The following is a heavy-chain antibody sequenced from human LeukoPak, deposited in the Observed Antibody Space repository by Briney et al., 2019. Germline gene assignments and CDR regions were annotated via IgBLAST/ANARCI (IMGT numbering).Heavy chain of an antibody. Sequence: GGSLRLSCTASGFTVSNNYMSWVRQAPGKGLEWVSISYSDTNTNYADSVLGRFTISRDTSQTTLSLQMNSLIAEDTAVDYCVGKSRDVKAAFDIWSQGTVVTVSA. CDR2: SYSDTNT. V-gene: IGHV3-53*01. CDR3: VGKSRDVKAAFDI. CDR1: GFTVSNNY. J-gene: IGHJ3*02.